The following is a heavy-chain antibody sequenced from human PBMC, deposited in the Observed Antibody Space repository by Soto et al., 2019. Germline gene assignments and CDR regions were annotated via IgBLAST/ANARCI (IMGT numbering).Heavy chain of an antibody. CDR3: AKDVRSGSGKYYFDY. CDR2: ISGSGGST. D-gene: IGHD3-10*01. Sequence: EVQLLESGGGLVQPGGSLRLSCAASGFTFSSFAMSWVRQAPGKGLEWVSSISGSGGSTYYPDSVKGRFTISRDSSKNTLYLQMNSLRAEDTAIYFCAKDVRSGSGKYYFDYWGQGTLVTVSS. J-gene: IGHJ4*02. CDR1: GFTFSSFA. V-gene: IGHV3-23*01.